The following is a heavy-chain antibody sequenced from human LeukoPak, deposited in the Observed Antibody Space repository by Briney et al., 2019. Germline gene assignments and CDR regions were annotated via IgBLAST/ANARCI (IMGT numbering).Heavy chain of an antibody. J-gene: IGHJ4*02. CDR2: IIPIFGTA. CDR1: GGTFSSYA. V-gene: IGHV1-69*01. Sequence: ASVKVFCKASGGTFSSYAISWVRQAPGQGLEWMGGIIPIFGTANYAQKFQGRVTITADESTSTAYMELSSLRSEDTAVYYCARMSGSGYYPLGYWGQGTLVTVSS. CDR3: ARMSGSGYYPLGY. D-gene: IGHD3-22*01.